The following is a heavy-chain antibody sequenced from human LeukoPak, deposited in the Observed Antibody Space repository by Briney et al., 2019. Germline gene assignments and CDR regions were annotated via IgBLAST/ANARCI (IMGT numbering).Heavy chain of an antibody. CDR3: ARTQPLVPDAFDI. D-gene: IGHD4/OR15-4a*01. CDR1: GYSFTNFG. CDR2: ISAYNGNT. Sequence: GASVKVSCKASGYSFTNFGVSWVRQAPGHGLECLGWISAYNGNTNYAQNLQGRVTMTTDTSTSTAYMELRSLRSDDTAVYYCARTQPLVPDAFDIWGQGTMVTVSS. V-gene: IGHV1-18*01. J-gene: IGHJ3*02.